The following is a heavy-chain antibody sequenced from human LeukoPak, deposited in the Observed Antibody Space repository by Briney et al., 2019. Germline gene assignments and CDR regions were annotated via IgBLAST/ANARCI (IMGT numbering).Heavy chain of an antibody. D-gene: IGHD3-16*01. Sequence: KPSETLSLTCTVSDDSISDYYRGWIRQPAGKGLEWIGYFHNSGTSTYNPSLKSRVTISADTSKNQFSLKLNSLTTADTAVYYCTRGAGWLIDYWGQGILVTVSS. CDR2: FHNSGTS. V-gene: IGHV4-59*01. CDR3: TRGAGWLIDY. J-gene: IGHJ4*02. CDR1: DDSISDYY.